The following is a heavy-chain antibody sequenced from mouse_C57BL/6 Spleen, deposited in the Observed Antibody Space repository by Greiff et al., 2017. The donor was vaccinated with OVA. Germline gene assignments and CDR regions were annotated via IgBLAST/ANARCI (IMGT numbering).Heavy chain of an antibody. J-gene: IGHJ4*01. D-gene: IGHD1-1*01. CDR3: ASPFITTDAMDY. V-gene: IGHV1-82*01. CDR1: GYAFSSSW. CDR2: IYPGDGDT. Sequence: QVQLQQSGPELVKPGASVKISCKASGYAFSSSWMNWVKQRPGKGLEWIGRIYPGDGDTNYNGKFTGKATLTADKSSSTAYMQLSSLTSEDSAVYFCASPFITTDAMDYWGQGTSVTVSS.